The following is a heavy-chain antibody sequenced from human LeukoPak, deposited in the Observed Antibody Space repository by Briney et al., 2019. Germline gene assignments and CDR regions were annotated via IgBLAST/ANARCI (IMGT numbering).Heavy chain of an antibody. J-gene: IGHJ4*02. D-gene: IGHD3-10*01. V-gene: IGHV3-23*01. Sequence: GGSLRLSCAASGFTFSSYAMSWVRQAPGKGLEWVSAISGSGGSTYYADSVKGRFTISRDNSKNTLYLQMNSLRAEDTAVYYCAKDYGYYYGSGSYGVDYWGQGTPVTVSS. CDR2: ISGSGGST. CDR1: GFTFSSYA. CDR3: AKDYGYYYGSGSYGVDY.